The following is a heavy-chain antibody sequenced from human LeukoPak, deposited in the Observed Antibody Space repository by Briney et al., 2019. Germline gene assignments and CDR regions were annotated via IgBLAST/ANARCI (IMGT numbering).Heavy chain of an antibody. CDR3: ARRSKHDYGDFSLDY. J-gene: IGHJ4*02. CDR2: IGTAGDA. V-gene: IGHV3-13*01. Sequence: GGSLRLSCAASGFTFSSYDMHWVRQATGKGLEWVSAIGTAGDAYYPGSVKGRFTISRENAKNSLYLQMNSLRVGDTAVYYCARRSKHDYGDFSLDYWGQGTLVTVSS. CDR1: GFTFSSYD. D-gene: IGHD4-17*01.